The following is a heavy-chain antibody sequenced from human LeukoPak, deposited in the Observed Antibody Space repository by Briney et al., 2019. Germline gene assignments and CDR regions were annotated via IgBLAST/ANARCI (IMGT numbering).Heavy chain of an antibody. V-gene: IGHV3-11*01. CDR1: GFTFSDYY. CDR2: ISSSGNSI. CDR3: ARKNDVGWFDP. J-gene: IGHJ5*02. Sequence: PGGSLRLSCAASGFTFSDYYMSWVRQAPGKGLEWVSYISSSGNSIYYGDSVKGRFTISRDNAKNSLYLQMNSLRAEDTALYHCARKNDVGWFDPWGQGTLDTVSS. D-gene: IGHD1-1*01.